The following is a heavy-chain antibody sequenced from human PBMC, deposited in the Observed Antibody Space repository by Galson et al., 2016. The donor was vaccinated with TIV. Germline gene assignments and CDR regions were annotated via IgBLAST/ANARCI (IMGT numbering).Heavy chain of an antibody. CDR2: ISDTGISR. CDR1: GFTFSNYV. V-gene: IGHV3-23*01. D-gene: IGHD2-2*02. J-gene: IGHJ4*02. Sequence: SLRLSCAASGFTFSNYVMGWVRQAPGKGLEWVSSISDTGISRYYADSVKGRFTISRDNSRNMLYLQVNSLRAEDTALYFCAKFAILGKIAIHFDNWAREPCLPSPQ. CDR3: AKFAILGKIAIHFDN.